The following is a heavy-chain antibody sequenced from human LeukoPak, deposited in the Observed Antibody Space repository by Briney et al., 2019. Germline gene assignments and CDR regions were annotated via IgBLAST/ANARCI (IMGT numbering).Heavy chain of an antibody. V-gene: IGHV3-21*05. D-gene: IGHD2-2*01. CDR3: ARDTFQPGLIDS. J-gene: IGHJ4*02. Sequence: GGSLRLSCAASGFTFSLYAMNWVRQVPGKGLGWVSYINDDSSDIHYAGSVRGRFTISRDDARKTLYLQLSSLRVEDTAVYYCARDTFQPGLIDSWGQGTLVTVSS. CDR2: INDDSSDI. CDR1: GFTFSLYA.